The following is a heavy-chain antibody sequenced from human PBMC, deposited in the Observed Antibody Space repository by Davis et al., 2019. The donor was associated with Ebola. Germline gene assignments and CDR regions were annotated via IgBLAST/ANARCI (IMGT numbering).Heavy chain of an antibody. CDR2: INHSRST. CDR1: GGSFSGYY. CDR3: ARVLAFGGGIVISSRFDY. J-gene: IGHJ4*02. V-gene: IGHV4-34*01. Sequence: SETLSLTCAVYGGSFSGYYWSWIRQPPGKGLEWIGEINHSRSTNYNPSLKSRVTISVDTSKNQFSLKLSSVTAADTAVYYCARVLAFGGGIVISSRFDYWGQGTLVTVSS. D-gene: IGHD3-16*02.